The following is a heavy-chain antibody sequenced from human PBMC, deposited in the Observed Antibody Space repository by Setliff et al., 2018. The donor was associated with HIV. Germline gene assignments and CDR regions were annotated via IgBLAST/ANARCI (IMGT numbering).Heavy chain of an antibody. J-gene: IGHJ6*03. CDR2: INSDGSST. Sequence: GGSLRLSCAASGFTFSSYWMHWVRQAPGKGLVWVSRINSDGSSTSYADSVKGRFTISRDNAKNTLYLQMNSLRAEDTAVYYCAREGDYDFWSGFHYYYYYMDVWGKGTTVTVSS. CDR1: GFTFSSYW. CDR3: AREGDYDFWSGFHYYYYYMDV. V-gene: IGHV3-74*01. D-gene: IGHD3-3*01.